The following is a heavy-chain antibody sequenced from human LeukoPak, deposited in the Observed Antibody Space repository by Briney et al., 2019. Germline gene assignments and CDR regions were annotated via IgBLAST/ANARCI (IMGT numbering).Heavy chain of an antibody. J-gene: IGHJ4*02. CDR2: IKSDGSTT. CDR1: GFTFSTSW. Sequence: GGSLRLSCAASGFTFSTSWMHWVRQAPGKGLVGVSRIKSDGSTTTYADSVKGRFTISRDNAKNTLFLQMNSLRAEDTAVYYCASGSFCTNGVCYKGFDYWGQGTLVSVSS. D-gene: IGHD2-8*01. V-gene: IGHV3-74*01. CDR3: ASGSFCTNGVCYKGFDY.